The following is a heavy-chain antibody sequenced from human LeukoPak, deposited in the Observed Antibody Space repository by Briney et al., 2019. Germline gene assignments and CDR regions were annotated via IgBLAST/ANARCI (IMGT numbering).Heavy chain of an antibody. CDR3: ARDPAGSYGSLFDY. Sequence: GGSLRLSCAASGFTFSSYEMNWVRQAPGKGLEWVAVIWYDGSNKYYADSVKGRFTISRDNSKNTLYLQMNSLRAEDTAVYYCARDPAGSYGSLFDYWGQGTLVTVSS. V-gene: IGHV3-33*08. J-gene: IGHJ4*02. CDR1: GFTFSSYE. D-gene: IGHD5-18*01. CDR2: IWYDGSNK.